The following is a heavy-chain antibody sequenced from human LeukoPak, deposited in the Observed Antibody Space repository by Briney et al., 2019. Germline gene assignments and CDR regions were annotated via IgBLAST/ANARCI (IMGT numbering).Heavy chain of an antibody. CDR3: AAVERQYFDTSGYYDY. D-gene: IGHD3-22*01. V-gene: IGHV1-24*01. J-gene: IGHJ4*02. CDR1: GYTLTEYS. Sequence: ASVRVSCKVSGYTLTEYSINWVRQSPGKGLEWVGGIDTEDGDTIYAQNVQGRVTMTEDTSTDTAYLELSSLRSEDTAVYYCAAVERQYFDTSGYYDYWGQGTLVTVSS. CDR2: IDTEDGDT.